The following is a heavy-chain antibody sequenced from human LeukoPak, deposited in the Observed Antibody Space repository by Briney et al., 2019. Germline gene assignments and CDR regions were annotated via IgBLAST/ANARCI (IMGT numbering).Heavy chain of an antibody. CDR2: LSGSGITT. Sequence: PGGSLRLSCAASGFTFSNSAMSWVRQAPGKGLEWVSTLSGSGITTYYADSVKGRFTISRDNSENTLYLQMNSLRAEDTAVYYCAKGIYSSGWSYFDYWATEPWSPSPQ. CDR1: GFTFSNSA. CDR3: AKGIYSSGWSYFDY. J-gene: IGHJ4*01. V-gene: IGHV3-23*01. D-gene: IGHD6-19*01.